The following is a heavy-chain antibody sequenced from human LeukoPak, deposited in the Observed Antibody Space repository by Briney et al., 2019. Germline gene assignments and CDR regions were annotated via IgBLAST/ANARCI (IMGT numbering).Heavy chain of an antibody. V-gene: IGHV4-39*01. CDR2: IYYSGRT. Sequence: SETLSLTCSVSGDSVSRSASYWDWILQPPGKGLPWIGIIYYSGRTYYSPSLKSRVNMSVDTSNNQFSLNLRSVTAADTAVYYCARRRYYDGSGYLEWGQGTLLSVSS. CDR3: ARRRYYDGSGYLE. J-gene: IGHJ1*01. D-gene: IGHD3-22*01. CDR1: GDSVSRSASY.